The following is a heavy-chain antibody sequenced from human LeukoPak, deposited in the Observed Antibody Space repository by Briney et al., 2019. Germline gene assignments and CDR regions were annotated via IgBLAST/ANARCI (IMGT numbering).Heavy chain of an antibody. CDR3: ARGGRWLQSRYFDY. CDR2: IYYSGST. CDR1: GGSISSGGYY. D-gene: IGHD3-16*01. Sequence: PSETLSLTCTVSGGSISSGGYYWSWIRQHPGKGLEWIGYIYYSGSTYYNPSLKSRVTISVDTSKNQFSLKLSSVTAADTAVYYCARGGRWLQSRYFDYWSQGTLVTVSS. J-gene: IGHJ4*02. V-gene: IGHV4-31*03.